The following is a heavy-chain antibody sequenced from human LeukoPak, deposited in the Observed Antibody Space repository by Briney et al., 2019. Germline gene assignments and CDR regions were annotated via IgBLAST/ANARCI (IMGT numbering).Heavy chain of an antibody. CDR2: ISGSGGST. J-gene: IGHJ4*02. V-gene: IGHV3-23*01. D-gene: IGHD3-22*01. CDR1: GFTFSSYA. Sequence: GGSLRLSCAASGFTFSSYAMSWVRQAPGKGLEWVSAISGSGGSTYYADSVKGRFTTSRDNSKNTLYLQMKSPRAEDTAIYYCAKTASSAQADYWGQGPLATDSS. CDR3: AKTASSAQADY.